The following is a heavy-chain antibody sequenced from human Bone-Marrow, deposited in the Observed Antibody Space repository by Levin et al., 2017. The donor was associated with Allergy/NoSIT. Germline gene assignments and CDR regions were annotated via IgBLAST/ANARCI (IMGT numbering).Heavy chain of an antibody. CDR1: GFTFSNSW. CDR3: ARDQFRRATIGARWFDP. D-gene: IGHD5-24*01. J-gene: IGHJ5*02. CDR2: IKEDGSEK. V-gene: IGHV3-7*01. Sequence: GGSLRLSCAASGFTFSNSWMSWVRQAPGEGLEWVANIKEDGSEKYYVDSVKGRFTISRDNAKNSLFVQMNSLRVEDMAVYYCARDQFRRATIGARWFDPWGQGTLVTVSS.